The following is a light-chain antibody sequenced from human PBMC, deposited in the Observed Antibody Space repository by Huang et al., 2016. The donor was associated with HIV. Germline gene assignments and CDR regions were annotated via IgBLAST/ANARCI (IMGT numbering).Light chain of an antibody. J-gene: IGKJ1*01. Sequence: EIVMTQSPATVSVSPGERATLPCRAGQSVNSNLAWYQQKRGQAPRLLIYGATSRATGIPVRFSGSGSETEFTLTISSLQSEDFAVYYCQQYNNWPRTFGQGTKVDIK. V-gene: IGKV3-15*01. CDR1: QSVNSN. CDR3: QQYNNWPRT. CDR2: GAT.